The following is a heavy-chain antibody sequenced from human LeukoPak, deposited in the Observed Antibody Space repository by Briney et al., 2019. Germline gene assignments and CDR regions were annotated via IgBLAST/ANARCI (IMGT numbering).Heavy chain of an antibody. CDR3: VRDNLPVGSPENYFDS. V-gene: IGHV1-46*01. J-gene: IGHJ4*02. CDR1: RYTFTSYY. CDR2: TNPSGGST. D-gene: IGHD1-26*01. Sequence: ASVKVSCKASRYTFTSYYMPWVRHAPGQGREWMGITNPSGGSTSYAQKFQGRVTMTRYTSTSTVYMELSSLRSDDTAVYYCVRDNLPVGSPENYFDSWGQGTLVTVSS.